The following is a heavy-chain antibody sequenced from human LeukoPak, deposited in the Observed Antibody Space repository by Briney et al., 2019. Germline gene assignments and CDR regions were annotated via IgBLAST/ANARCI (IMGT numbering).Heavy chain of an antibody. J-gene: IGHJ6*02. CDR1: GFSFNNAW. CDR3: AKVPWIDYYYGMDV. Sequence: GGSLRLSCAASGFSFNNAWMNWGRQAPGKGLEWVSAISGSGGSTYYADSVKGRFTISRDNSKDTLYLQMNSLRAEDTAVYYCAKVPWIDYYYGMDVWGQGTTVTVAS. V-gene: IGHV3-23*01. D-gene: IGHD2-2*03. CDR2: ISGSGGST.